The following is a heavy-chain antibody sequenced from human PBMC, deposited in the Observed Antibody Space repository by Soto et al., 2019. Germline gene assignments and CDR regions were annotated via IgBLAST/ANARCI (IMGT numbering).Heavy chain of an antibody. Sequence: GGSLRLSCAASGFTFITYEMNWVRQAPGKGLEWVSYISTSGTTIYYADSVKGRFTISRDNTKNSLYLQMNSLRVEDTAVYYCARVRPGYSYGYPNWFDPWGQGTLVTVSS. CDR1: GFTFITYE. J-gene: IGHJ5*02. V-gene: IGHV3-48*03. CDR2: ISTSGTTI. D-gene: IGHD5-18*01. CDR3: ARVRPGYSYGYPNWFDP.